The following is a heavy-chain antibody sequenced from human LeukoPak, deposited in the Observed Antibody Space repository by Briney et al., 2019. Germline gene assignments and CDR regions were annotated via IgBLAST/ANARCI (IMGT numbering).Heavy chain of an antibody. CDR1: GFTFSTYS. Sequence: GGSLRLSCAASGFTFSTYSMDWVRQAPGKGLECVSSISTASSYIYYADSVKGRFTISRDNAKNSLSLQMNSLRAEDTAVYYCARARSYYGSGPDVFDLWGQGTMVTVSS. CDR3: ARARSYYGSGPDVFDL. CDR2: ISTASSYI. J-gene: IGHJ3*01. V-gene: IGHV3-21*01. D-gene: IGHD3-10*01.